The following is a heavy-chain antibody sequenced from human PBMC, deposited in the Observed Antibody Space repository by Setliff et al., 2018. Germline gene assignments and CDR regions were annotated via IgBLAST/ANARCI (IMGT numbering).Heavy chain of an antibody. CDR1: GGSIRRDY. V-gene: IGHV4-59*01. CDR3: ARYRRDGYNYCLDY. J-gene: IGHJ4*01. CDR2: VYYDGST. Sequence: PSETLSLTCTVSGGSIRRDYWSWIRQPPGEQLQWIGYVYYDGSTNYNPPLRSRVTMSIDTSNNQFSLWLNSVTAADTAVYYCARYRRDGYNYCLDYWGQGMLVTVSS. D-gene: IGHD5-12*01.